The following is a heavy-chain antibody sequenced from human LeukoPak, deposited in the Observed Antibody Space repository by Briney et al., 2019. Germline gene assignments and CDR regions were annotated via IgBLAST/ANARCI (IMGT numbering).Heavy chain of an antibody. J-gene: IGHJ4*02. V-gene: IGHV3-11*05. Sequence: GGSLRLSCAASGFTFTDHYMSWIRQAPGKGLEWVSYISSGSTYTNYADSVKGRFTISRDNAKNLLYPQMNSLRAEDTAVYYCARDRDSGYFDSWGQGTLVTVSS. D-gene: IGHD3-22*01. CDR1: GFTFTDHY. CDR2: ISSGSTYT. CDR3: ARDRDSGYFDS.